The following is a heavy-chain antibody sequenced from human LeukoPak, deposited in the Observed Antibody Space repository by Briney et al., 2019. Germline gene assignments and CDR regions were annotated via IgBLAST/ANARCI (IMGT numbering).Heavy chain of an antibody. CDR3: AREFDRGSSDY. Sequence: TSETLSLTCTVSGGSLNNYFWLSVRQPAGKAPEWIGRIYTSGNTNYNPSLMGRVTMSMDMSKSQFSLKLNSVTAADTAVYYCAREFDRGSSDYWGQGTLVTVSS. J-gene: IGHJ4*02. CDR2: IYTSGNT. D-gene: IGHD2-2*01. V-gene: IGHV4-4*07. CDR1: GGSLNNYF.